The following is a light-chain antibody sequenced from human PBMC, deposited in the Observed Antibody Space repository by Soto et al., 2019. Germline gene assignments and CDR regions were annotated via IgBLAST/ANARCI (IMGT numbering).Light chain of an antibody. CDR3: KSYAGSNTYV. CDR1: KNDIGVYDF. CDR2: EVA. V-gene: IGLV2-8*01. J-gene: IGLJ1*01. Sequence: QSVLTQPPSASGSPGQSVTISCTGTKNDIGVYDFVFWYQHHPGKAPRLIIYEVAQRPSGVPDRFSGSKSGNTASLTVSGLQAADEADYFCKSYAGSNTYVFGSGTKVTVL.